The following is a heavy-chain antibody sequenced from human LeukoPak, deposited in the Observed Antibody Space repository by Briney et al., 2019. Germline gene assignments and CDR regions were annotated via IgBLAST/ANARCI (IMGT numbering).Heavy chain of an antibody. V-gene: IGHV1-18*04. CDR1: GYTFTSYG. CDR3: AREHCSSTSCYPPKDY. J-gene: IGHJ4*02. CDR2: ISAYNGNT. Sequence: ASVKVSCKASGYTFTSYGISWVRQAPGQGLEWMGWISAYNGNTNYAQKLQGRVTMTTDTSTSTAYMKLRSLRSDDTAVYYCAREHCSSTSCYPPKDYWGQGTLVTVSS. D-gene: IGHD2-2*01.